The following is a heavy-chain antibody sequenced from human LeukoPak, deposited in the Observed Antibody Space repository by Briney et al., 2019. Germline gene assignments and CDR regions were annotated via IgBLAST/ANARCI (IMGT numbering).Heavy chain of an antibody. J-gene: IGHJ4*02. V-gene: IGHV3-33*01. CDR2: IWYDGSNK. Sequence: GGSLRLSCAASGFTVNEFGVHWVRQAPGQGLEWVALIWYDGSNKYYADSVKGRFTISRDNSKNTVYLQMNSLRVEDTAIYYCARDRPTGSYYSIDYWGQGTLATVSS. D-gene: IGHD1-26*01. CDR1: GFTVNEFG. CDR3: ARDRPTGSYYSIDY.